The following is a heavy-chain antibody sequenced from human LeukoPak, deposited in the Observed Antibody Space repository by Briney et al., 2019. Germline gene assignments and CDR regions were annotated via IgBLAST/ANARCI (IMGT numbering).Heavy chain of an antibody. CDR1: GFTFSSYA. CDR2: ISGSGGST. V-gene: IGHV3-23*01. Sequence: PSGGSLRLSCAASGFTFSSYAMSWVRQAPGKGLEWVSAISGSGGSTYYADSVKGRFTISRDNSKNTLYLQMNSLRAEDTAVYYCAKDTYGSGSSHFDYWGQGTMVTVSS. CDR3: AKDTYGSGSSHFDY. J-gene: IGHJ4*02. D-gene: IGHD3-10*01.